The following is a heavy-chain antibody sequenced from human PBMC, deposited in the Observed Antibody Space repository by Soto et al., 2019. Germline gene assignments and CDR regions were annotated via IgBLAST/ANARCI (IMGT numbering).Heavy chain of an antibody. Sequence: GASVKVSCKASGYTFTSYGISWVRQAPGQGLEWMGRIITNLGKTNYAQKFQGRVTITADKSTSTAYMELSSLRSEDTAVYYCARTPLDIVATTGNYFDYWGQGTLVTVSS. CDR2: IITNLGKT. J-gene: IGHJ4*02. V-gene: IGHV1-69*04. CDR3: ARTPLDIVATTGNYFDY. D-gene: IGHD5-12*01. CDR1: GYTFTSYG.